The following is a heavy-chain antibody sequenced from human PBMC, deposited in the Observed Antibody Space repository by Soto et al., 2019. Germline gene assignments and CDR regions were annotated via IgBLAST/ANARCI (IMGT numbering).Heavy chain of an antibody. Sequence: QITLKESGPTLVKPTQTLTLTCTFSGFSLSTSGVGVGWIRQPPGKALEWLAVIYWDDDKRYRTSLKSRLTITKDTSKNQVVLTMTNMDPVDTATYYCAHHPYYGSGSYSFDYWGQGTLLTVSS. V-gene: IGHV2-5*02. D-gene: IGHD3-10*01. CDR2: IYWDDDK. CDR3: AHHPYYGSGSYSFDY. J-gene: IGHJ4*02. CDR1: GFSLSTSGVG.